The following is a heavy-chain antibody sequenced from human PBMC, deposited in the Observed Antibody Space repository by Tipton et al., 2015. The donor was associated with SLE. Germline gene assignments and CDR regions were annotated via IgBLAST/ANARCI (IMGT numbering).Heavy chain of an antibody. CDR1: GYSISSRYY. V-gene: IGHV4-38-2*01. Sequence: TLSLTCAVSGYSISSRYYWGWIRPPPGKGLEWIGGIYHSGSTNSNPPLKSRVTMSVDTPKNQFSLKLSSVTAADTAVYYCARQGGFGGYGRPYWFDPWGQGTLVTVSS. CDR3: ARQGGFGGYGRPYWFDP. CDR2: IYHSGST. J-gene: IGHJ5*02. D-gene: IGHD5-12*01.